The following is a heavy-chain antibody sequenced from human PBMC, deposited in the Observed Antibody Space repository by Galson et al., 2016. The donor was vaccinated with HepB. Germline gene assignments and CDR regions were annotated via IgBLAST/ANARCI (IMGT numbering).Heavy chain of an antibody. V-gene: IGHV1-69*10. J-gene: IGHJ6*02. CDR3: ARGGHTSSGYYFADYYFYSMDF. Sequence: SVKVSCKASGGTFNPYSLSWVRPAPGQGLEWMGGIIPAYHISKFAQHIRGRVTITEDKSTNTAYRERRSLTSDDTAVYYSARGGHTSSGYYFADYYFYSMDFWVQGTTVTVSS. CDR1: GGTFNPYS. CDR2: IIPAYHIS. D-gene: IGHD3-22*01.